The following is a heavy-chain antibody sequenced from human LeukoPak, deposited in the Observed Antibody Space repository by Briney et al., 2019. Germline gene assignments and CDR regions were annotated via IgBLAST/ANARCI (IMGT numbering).Heavy chain of an antibody. CDR2: IYPGDCDT. CDR3: ARRNRGYSSAGYYYMDV. D-gene: IGHD5-18*01. J-gene: IGHJ6*03. V-gene: IGHV5-51*01. Sequence: GESLKISCKGSGYSFISYWIGWVRQMPGKGLEWMGIIYPGDCDTRYSPSFQSQVTISADKSISTAYLQWSSLKASDTAMYYCARRNRGYSSAGYYYMDVWGKGTTVTVSS. CDR1: GYSFISYW.